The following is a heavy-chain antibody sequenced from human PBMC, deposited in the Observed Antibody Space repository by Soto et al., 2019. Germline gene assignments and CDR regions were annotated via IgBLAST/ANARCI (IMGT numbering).Heavy chain of an antibody. J-gene: IGHJ5*02. CDR1: GDSISSRDCY. CDR3: ARALGILTGYFSP. V-gene: IGHV4-30-4*01. D-gene: IGHD3-9*01. CDR2: IYYTGST. Sequence: SETLSLTCTVSGDSISSRDCYWSWIRQSPGKGLEWIGYIYYTGSTYYNPSLKSRVSMSVDTSKNQFSLRLNSVTAADTAVYYCARALGILTGYFSPWGQGTLVT.